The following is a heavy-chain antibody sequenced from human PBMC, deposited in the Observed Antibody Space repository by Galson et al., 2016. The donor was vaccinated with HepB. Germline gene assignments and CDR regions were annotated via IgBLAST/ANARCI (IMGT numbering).Heavy chain of an antibody. Sequence: SCKASGYSFTNYLLRWVRQAPGQGLEWMGWINTNTGNPTYAQGFTGRFVFSLDTSVSTSYLQISSLKPEDTAMYYCARGLLRRDPFDMRGQGTMVTVFS. CDR1: GYSFTNYL. V-gene: IGHV7-4-1*02. J-gene: IGHJ3*02. CDR2: INTNTGNP. CDR3: ARGLLRRDPFDM. D-gene: IGHD1-26*01.